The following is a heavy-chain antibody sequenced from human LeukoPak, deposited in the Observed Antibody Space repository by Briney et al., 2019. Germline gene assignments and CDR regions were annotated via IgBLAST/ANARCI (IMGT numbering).Heavy chain of an antibody. CDR3: TTGFFRMVTNDY. V-gene: IGHV3-15*01. CDR1: GFTFSNAW. J-gene: IGHJ4*02. Sequence: GGSLRLSCAASGFTFSNAWMSWVRQAPGKGLEWVGRIKSKTDGGTTDYAAPVKGRFTISRDDSKNTLCLQMNSLKTEDTAVYYCTTGFFRMVTNDYWGQGTLVTVSS. D-gene: IGHD2-21*02. CDR2: IKSKTDGGTT.